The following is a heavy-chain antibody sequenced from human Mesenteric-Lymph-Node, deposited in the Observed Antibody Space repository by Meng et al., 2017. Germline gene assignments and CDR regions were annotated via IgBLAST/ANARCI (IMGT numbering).Heavy chain of an antibody. J-gene: IGHJ5*02. CDR3: ARASYGSGSPLGESWFDP. CDR2: IYYSGSR. CDR1: GDSISSTDYY. D-gene: IGHD3-10*01. Sequence: QVNLQEPGPGLVKPSQTLSLTCTVAGDSISSTDYYWSWVRQPPGKGLEWIGYIYYSGSRYYNPSLKSRVTISVDTSKNQFSLKLSSVTAADTAVYYCARASYGSGSPLGESWFDPWGQGTLVTVSS. V-gene: IGHV4-30-4*01.